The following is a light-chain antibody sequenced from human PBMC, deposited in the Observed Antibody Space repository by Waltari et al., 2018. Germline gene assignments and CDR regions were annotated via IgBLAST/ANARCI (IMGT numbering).Light chain of an antibody. J-gene: IGLJ3*02. Sequence: QAGLTQPPSVSKGLRQTATLTCTGNNNNVGYEGATWLQQHQGHPPKLLFYRNNNRPSGISERFSASRSGSTASLTITGLQTEDEADYYGSAWDRSLSAWVFGGGTKLTVL. V-gene: IGLV10-54*04. CDR2: RNN. CDR3: SAWDRSLSAWV. CDR1: NNNVGYEG.